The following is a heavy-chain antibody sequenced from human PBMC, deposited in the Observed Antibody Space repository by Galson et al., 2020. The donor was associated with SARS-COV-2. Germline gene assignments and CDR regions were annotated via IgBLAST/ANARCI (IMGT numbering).Heavy chain of an antibody. V-gene: IGHV3-9*01. Sequence: GGSLRLSCAAYGFTFDKYSLHWVRQPPGKGLEWVSGISWNSATIDYADSVKGRFTISRDNAKNSRFLQMNSLKPDYTAFYYCAKGSCGYPFDIWGQGTLVTFS. CDR1: GFTFDKYS. CDR3: AKGSCGYPFDI. D-gene: IGHD6-25*01. CDR2: ISWNSATI. J-gene: IGHJ3*02.